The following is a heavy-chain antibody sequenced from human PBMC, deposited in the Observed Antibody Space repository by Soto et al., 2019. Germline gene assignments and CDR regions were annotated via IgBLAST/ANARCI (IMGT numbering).Heavy chain of an antibody. D-gene: IGHD3-3*01. CDR2: IYYAGST. CDR3: ARLGGYYQALDS. Sequence: QVQLQESGPGLVKPLETLSLTCTVSGGSLSSYYWSWIRQPPGKGLEWIGYIYYAGSTTYNPSLKSRVTISLDTSKNQVSLELTSVTAADTAVYYCARLGGYYQALDSWGQGTLVTVSS. J-gene: IGHJ4*02. CDR1: GGSLSSYY. V-gene: IGHV4-59*08.